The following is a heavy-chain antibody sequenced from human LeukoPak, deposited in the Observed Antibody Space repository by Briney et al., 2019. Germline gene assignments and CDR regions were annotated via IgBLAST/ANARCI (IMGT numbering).Heavy chain of an antibody. J-gene: IGHJ4*02. CDR3: AKDMGSRATNLDY. CDR1: GFTFSSYA. CDR2: ISGSGGST. D-gene: IGHD1-26*01. Sequence: GGSLRLSCAASGFTFSSYAMSWVRQAPGKGLEWVSAISGSGGSTYYADSVKGRFTISRDNSQNTLYLQMNSLRAEDTAIYYCAKDMGSRATNLDYWGQGTLVTVSS. V-gene: IGHV3-23*01.